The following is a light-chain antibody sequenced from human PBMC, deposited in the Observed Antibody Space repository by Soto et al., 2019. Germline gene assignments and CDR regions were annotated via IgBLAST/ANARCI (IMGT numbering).Light chain of an antibody. CDR2: GSN. J-gene: IGLJ2*01. Sequence: QLVLAQPPSASGTPGQRVAISCSGTSSNIGSNPVNWFQQLPGTAPKLLIYGSNQRPSGVPDRFSGSKSGTSASLAISGLQSEDEADYYCAAWDGNLFGPVFGGGTKLTVL. CDR3: AAWDGNLFGPV. V-gene: IGLV1-44*01. CDR1: SSNIGSNP.